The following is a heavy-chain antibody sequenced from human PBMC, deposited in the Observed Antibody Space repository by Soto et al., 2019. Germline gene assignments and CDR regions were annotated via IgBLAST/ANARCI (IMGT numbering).Heavy chain of an antibody. CDR3: ARGEEGLARPSAY. Sequence: SETLSLTSTVSGGSISSYYWSWIRPPPGKGLERLGYIYYSGSTNYNPSLKSRATISVDTSKNQFSLKLSSVTAADPAAYYGARGEEGLARPSAYWGQGTLVTVSS. CDR2: IYYSGST. J-gene: IGHJ4*02. V-gene: IGHV4-59*01. CDR1: GGSISSYY. D-gene: IGHD1-26*01.